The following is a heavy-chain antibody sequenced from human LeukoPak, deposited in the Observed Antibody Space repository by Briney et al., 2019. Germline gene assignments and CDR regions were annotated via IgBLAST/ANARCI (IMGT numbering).Heavy chain of an antibody. CDR2: ISSSSSTI. J-gene: IGHJ3*02. D-gene: IGHD3-22*01. CDR1: GFTFSSYS. CDR3: AREFANYYDSSPGAFDI. V-gene: IGHV3-48*01. Sequence: SGGSLRLSCAASGFTFSSYSMNWVRQAPGKGLEWVSDISSSSSTIYYADSVKGRFTISRDNAKNSLYLQMNSLRAEDTAVYYCAREFANYYDSSPGAFDIWGQGTMVTVSS.